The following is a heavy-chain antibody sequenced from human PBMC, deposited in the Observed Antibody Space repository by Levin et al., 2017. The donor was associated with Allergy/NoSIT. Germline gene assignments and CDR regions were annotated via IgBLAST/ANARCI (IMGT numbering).Heavy chain of an antibody. CDR3: ARGTYYYDSSGYTSPLDY. J-gene: IGHJ4*02. D-gene: IGHD3-22*01. V-gene: IGHV3-13*01. CDR2: IGTAGDT. CDR1: GFTFSSYD. Sequence: GGSLRLSCAASGFTFSSYDMHWVRQATGKGLEWVSAIGTAGDTYYPGSVKGRFTISRENAKNSLYLQMNSLRAGDTAVYYCARGTYYYDSSGYTSPLDYWGQGTLVTVSS.